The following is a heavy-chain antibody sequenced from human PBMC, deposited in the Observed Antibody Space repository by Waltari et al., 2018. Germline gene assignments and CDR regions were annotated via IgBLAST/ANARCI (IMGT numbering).Heavy chain of an antibody. D-gene: IGHD1-1*01. J-gene: IGHJ6*04. V-gene: IGHV3-7*01. CDR2: INKDESEK. CDR1: GLPFNNYW. CDR3: MRGRGYTRSDYYSGMDV. Sequence: EVQLVEFGGGLVHPGGSLRLSCLASGLPFNNYWMTWVRQAAGKGLAGWPNINKDESEKSTVASVKGRLTNSGDNARNSLALQMNNLRVEDTAVYFCMRGRGYTRSDYYSGMDVWGNGTTVTVS.